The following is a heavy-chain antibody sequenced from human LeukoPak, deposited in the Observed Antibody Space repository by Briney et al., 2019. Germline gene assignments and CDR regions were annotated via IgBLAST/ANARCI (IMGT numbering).Heavy chain of an antibody. CDR2: IKAGNGDT. D-gene: IGHD2-21*01. CDR1: GYIFTKYV. CDR3: ARDDCGDTCYPGGY. Sequence: GASVTVSCKASGYIFTKYVVHWVRQAPGQRPEGMGWIKAGNGDTKYSQNFQDRLTITRDTSASTVYMELSSLTSEDTALYYCARDDCGDTCYPGGYWGQGTLVTVSS. V-gene: IGHV1-3*01. J-gene: IGHJ4*02.